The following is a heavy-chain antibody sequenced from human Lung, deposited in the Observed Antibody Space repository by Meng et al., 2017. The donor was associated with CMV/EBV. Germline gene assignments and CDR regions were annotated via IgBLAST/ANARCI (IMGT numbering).Heavy chain of an antibody. CDR1: GFTFSSYS. V-gene: IGHV3-21*01. J-gene: IGHJ6*02. D-gene: IGHD2-21*01. CDR2: ISSSGTYI. CDR3: ARDVSPRSSAYFAIYYFYALDV. Sequence: GESLKISCAASGFTFSSYSMNWVRQAPGKGLEWVSSISSSGTYIYYADSVKGRFTISRDNAQNSLYLQMNSLRAEDTAVYYCARDVSPRSSAYFAIYYFYALDVWGQGTXVTVYS.